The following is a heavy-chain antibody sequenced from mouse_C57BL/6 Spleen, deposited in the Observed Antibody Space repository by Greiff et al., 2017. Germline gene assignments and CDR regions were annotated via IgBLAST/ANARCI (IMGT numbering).Heavy chain of an antibody. J-gene: IGHJ2*01. Sequence: VKLQESGAELARPGASVKLSCKASGYTFTSYGISWVKQRTGQGLEWIGEIYPRSGNTYYNEKFKGKATLTADKSSSTAYMELRSLTSEDSAVYFCAREATYNGGLLDYWGQGTTLTVSS. CDR1: GYTFTSYG. V-gene: IGHV1-81*01. CDR2: IYPRSGNT. CDR3: AREATYNGGLLDY. D-gene: IGHD1-1*02.